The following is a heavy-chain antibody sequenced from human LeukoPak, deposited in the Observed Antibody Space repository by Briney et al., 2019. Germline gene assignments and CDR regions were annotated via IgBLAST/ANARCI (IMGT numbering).Heavy chain of an antibody. V-gene: IGHV1-46*01. J-gene: IGHJ4*02. CDR1: GYTFTSYY. CDR2: IDPSGGST. CDR3: ARMAVAGTYFAS. Sequence: ASVKVSCKASGYTFTSYYMHWVRQAPGQGLEWMGRIDPSGGSTTDAQKFRGRVTITADESTSTAYMELSSLRSEDTAVYYCARMAVAGTYFASWGQGTLVTASS. D-gene: IGHD6-19*01.